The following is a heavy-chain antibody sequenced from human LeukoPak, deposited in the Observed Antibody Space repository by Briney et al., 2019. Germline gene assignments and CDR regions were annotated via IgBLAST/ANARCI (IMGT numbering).Heavy chain of an antibody. CDR2: IYHSGST. D-gene: IGHD3-10*01. CDR1: GYSISSGHY. Sequence: SETLSLTCTVSGYSISSGHYWGWIRQPPGKGLEWIGSIYHSGSTYYNPSLKSRVTISVDTSKNQFSLKLSSVTAADTAVYYCARWVFYGSGSYHFLWFDPWGQGTLVTVSS. V-gene: IGHV4-38-2*02. CDR3: ARWVFYGSGSYHFLWFDP. J-gene: IGHJ5*02.